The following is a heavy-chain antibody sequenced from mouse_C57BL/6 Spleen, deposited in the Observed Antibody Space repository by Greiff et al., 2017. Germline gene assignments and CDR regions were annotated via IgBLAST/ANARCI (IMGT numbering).Heavy chain of an antibody. J-gene: IGHJ4*01. CDR3: ARDGDHGGYAMDY. V-gene: IGHV1-63*01. CDR1: GYTFTNYW. Sequence: QVQLKQSGAELVRPGTSVKMSCKASGYTFTNYWIGWAKQRPGHGLEWIGDIYPGGGYTNYNEKFKGKATLTADKSSSTAYMQFSSLTSEDSAIYYCARDGDHGGYAMDYWGQGTSVTVSS. CDR2: IYPGGGYT. D-gene: IGHD2-3*01.